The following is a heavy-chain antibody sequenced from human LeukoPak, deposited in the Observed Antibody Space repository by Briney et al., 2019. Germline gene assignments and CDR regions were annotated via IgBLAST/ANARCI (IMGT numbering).Heavy chain of an antibody. J-gene: IGHJ3*02. CDR1: GFTFSSYS. V-gene: IGHV3-21*01. CDR3: ARDRYSGSYSDAFDI. CDR2: ISSSSSYI. Sequence: GGSLRLSCAASGFTFSSYSMNWVRQAPGKGLEWVSSISSSSSYIYYADSVKGRFTISRENAKNSLYLQMNSLRAEDTAVYYCARDRYSGSYSDAFDIWGQGTMVTVSS. D-gene: IGHD1-26*01.